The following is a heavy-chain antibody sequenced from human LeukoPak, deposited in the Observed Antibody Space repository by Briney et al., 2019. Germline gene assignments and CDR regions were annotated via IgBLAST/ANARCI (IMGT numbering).Heavy chain of an antibody. CDR3: ARDRITWFDY. V-gene: IGHV3-33*01. CDR2: IWYDGSNK. CDR1: GFTFSSYG. Sequence: PGRSLRLSCAASGFTFSSYGMHWVRQAPGKGLEWVAVIWYDGSNKYYADSVKGRFTISRDNSKNTLYLQMNSLRAEDTAVYHCARDRITWFDYWGQGTLVTVSS. D-gene: IGHD1-14*01. J-gene: IGHJ4*02.